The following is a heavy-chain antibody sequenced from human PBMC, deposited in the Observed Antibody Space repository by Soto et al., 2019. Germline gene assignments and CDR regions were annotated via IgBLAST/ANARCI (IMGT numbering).Heavy chain of an antibody. Sequence: ELQLVESGGGLVQPGGSLKLSCAASGFTVSGSAMHWVRQASGKGLEWVGRIRSKANSYATAYAASVKGRFTISRDDSKNTAYLQMNSLKTEDTAVYYCTSSALIDYYYYYGMDVWGQGTTVTVSS. CDR2: IRSKANSYAT. V-gene: IGHV3-73*02. CDR3: TSSALIDYYYYYGMDV. CDR1: GFTVSGSA. J-gene: IGHJ6*02. D-gene: IGHD3-22*01.